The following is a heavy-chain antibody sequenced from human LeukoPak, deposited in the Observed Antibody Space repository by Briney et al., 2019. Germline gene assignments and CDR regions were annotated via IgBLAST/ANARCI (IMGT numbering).Heavy chain of an antibody. J-gene: IGHJ5*02. CDR2: INPNSGGT. CDR1: GYTFTGYY. V-gene: IGHV1-2*06. D-gene: IGHD3-10*01. Sequence: GASVKVSCKASGYTFTGYYMHWVRQAPGQGLEWMGRINPNSGGTNYAQKFQGRVTMTRDTSISTAYMELSRLRSDDTAVYHCARSRMVRGVMSWFDPWGQGTLVTVSS. CDR3: ARSRMVRGVMSWFDP.